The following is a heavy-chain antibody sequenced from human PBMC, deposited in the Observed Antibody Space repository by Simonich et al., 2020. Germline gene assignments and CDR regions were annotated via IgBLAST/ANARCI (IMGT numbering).Heavy chain of an antibody. CDR1: GYTFTGYY. D-gene: IGHD7-27*01. J-gene: IGHJ3*02. CDR2: INPKRCGK. Sequence: QVQLVQSGAEVKKPGASVKVSCKASGYTFTGYYMHWVRQAPGQGRGWMGRINPKRCGKNYAQKFQGRGTMPRDTSSSTAYMGLSRLRSDDTAVYYCARGPRWTGDDAFDIWGQGTMVTVSS. CDR3: ARGPRWTGDDAFDI. V-gene: IGHV1-2*02.